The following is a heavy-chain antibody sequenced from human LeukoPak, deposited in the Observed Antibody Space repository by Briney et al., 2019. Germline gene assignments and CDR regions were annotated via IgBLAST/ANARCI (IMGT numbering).Heavy chain of an antibody. V-gene: IGHV3-30-3*01. Sequence: PGGSLRLSCEVSGLTFSGYWVTWVRQAPGKGLEWVAVVSYDGSNKYYADSVKGRFTISRDNSKNTLYLQMNSLRAEDTAVYYCARDGLQLWLRDYFDYWGREPWSPSPQ. J-gene: IGHJ4*02. CDR3: ARDGLQLWLRDYFDY. CDR2: VSYDGSNK. D-gene: IGHD5-18*01. CDR1: GLTFSGYW.